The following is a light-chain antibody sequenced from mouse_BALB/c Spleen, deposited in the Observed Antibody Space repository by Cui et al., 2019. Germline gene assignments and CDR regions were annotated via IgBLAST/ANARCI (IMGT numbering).Light chain of an antibody. CDR2: NAK. V-gene: IGKV12-44*01. CDR1: ENIYSY. Sequence: DIQLTQSPASLSASVGVIVTITCRASENIYSYLAWYQQKQGKSPQLLVYNAKTLAEGVPSRFSGSGSGTQFSLKINSLQPEDFGSYYCQHHYGTPRTFGGGTKLEIK. CDR3: QHHYGTPRT. J-gene: IGKJ1*01.